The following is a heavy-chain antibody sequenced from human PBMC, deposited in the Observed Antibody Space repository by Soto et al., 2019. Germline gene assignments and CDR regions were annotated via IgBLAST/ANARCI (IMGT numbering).Heavy chain of an antibody. J-gene: IGHJ4*02. V-gene: IGHV4-59*01. CDR3: ARTPYNWNDDALYYFDY. Sequence: SETLSLTCTVSGGSISSYYWSWIRQPPGKGLEWIGYIYYSGSTNYNPSLKSRVTISVDTSKNQFSLKLSSVTAADTAVYYCARTPYNWNDDALYYFDYWGQGTLVTVSS. D-gene: IGHD1-1*01. CDR2: IYYSGST. CDR1: GGSISSYY.